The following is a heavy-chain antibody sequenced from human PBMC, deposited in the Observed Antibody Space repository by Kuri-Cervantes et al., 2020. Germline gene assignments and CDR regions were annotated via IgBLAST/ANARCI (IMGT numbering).Heavy chain of an antibody. D-gene: IGHD3-22*01. V-gene: IGHV4-59*01. Sequence: SETLSLTCTVSGGSISSYYWSWIRQPPGKGLEWIGYIYYSGSTNYNPSLKSRVTISVDTSKNQFSLKLSSVTAADTAVYYCAREFNDYYDSRGRWFDPWGQGTLVTVSS. CDR1: GGSISSYY. CDR2: IYYSGST. CDR3: AREFNDYYDSRGRWFDP. J-gene: IGHJ5*02.